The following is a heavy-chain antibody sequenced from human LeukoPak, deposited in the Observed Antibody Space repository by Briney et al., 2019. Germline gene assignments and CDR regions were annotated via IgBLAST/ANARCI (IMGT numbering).Heavy chain of an antibody. V-gene: IGHV4-59*01. CDR2: IYYSGST. D-gene: IGHD5-24*01. CDR1: GGSISSYY. J-gene: IGHJ4*02. Sequence: SETLSLTCTVSGGSISSYYWSWIRQPPGKGLEWIGYIYYSGSTNYNPSLKGRVTISVDTSKNQFSLKLSSVTAADTAVYYCARGRRLQPYAIDYWGQGTLVTVSS. CDR3: ARGRRLQPYAIDY.